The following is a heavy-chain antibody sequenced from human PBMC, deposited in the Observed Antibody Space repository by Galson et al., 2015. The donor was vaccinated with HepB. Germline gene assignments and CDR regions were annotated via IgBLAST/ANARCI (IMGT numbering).Heavy chain of an antibody. V-gene: IGHV3-64D*06. CDR3: VKEYSSSSSDY. CDR2: ISSNGGST. CDR1: GFTFSSYA. J-gene: IGHJ4*02. D-gene: IGHD6-6*01. Sequence: SLRLSCAASGFTFSSYAMHWVRQAPGKGLEYVSAISSNGGSTYYADSVKGRFTISRDNSKNTLYLQMSSLRAEDTAVYYCVKEYSSSSSDYWGRGTLVTVSS.